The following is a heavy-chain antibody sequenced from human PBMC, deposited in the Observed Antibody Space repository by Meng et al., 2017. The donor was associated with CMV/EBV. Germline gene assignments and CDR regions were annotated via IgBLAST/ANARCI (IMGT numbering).Heavy chain of an antibody. J-gene: IGHJ6*02. V-gene: IGHV3-21*01. CDR1: GFTFSSYS. D-gene: IGHD5-24*01. CDR2: ISSSSYI. CDR3: ARAASGGSERWDYYYYGMDV. Sequence: GGSLRLSCAASGFTFSSYSMNWVRQAPGKGLEWVSSISSSSYIYYADSVKGRFTISRDNAKNSLYLQMNSLRAEDTAVYYCARAASGGSERWDYYYYGMDVWGQGTTVTVSS.